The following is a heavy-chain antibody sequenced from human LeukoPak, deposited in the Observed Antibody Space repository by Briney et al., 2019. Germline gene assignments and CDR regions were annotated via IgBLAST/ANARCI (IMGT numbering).Heavy chain of an antibody. J-gene: IGHJ4*02. CDR1: GFTFSSYA. Sequence: GGALRLSCAASGFTFSSYAMSWVRQAPGRGLEWVSAIRDSGSSTHYADSVKGRFTTSRDNSKNTLFLQMNSLRAEDTAIYYCAKYGPQDSGSSHFDYWGQGALVTVSS. V-gene: IGHV3-23*01. CDR2: IRDSGSST. CDR3: AKYGPQDSGSSHFDY. D-gene: IGHD1-26*01.